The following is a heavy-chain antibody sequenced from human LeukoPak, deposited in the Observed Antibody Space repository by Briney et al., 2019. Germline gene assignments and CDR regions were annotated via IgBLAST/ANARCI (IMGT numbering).Heavy chain of an antibody. J-gene: IGHJ6*02. Sequence: PGGSLRLSCAASGFSFSSYWMNWVRQAPGKGLEWVANIKQDGSEQYYVDSVKGRFTISRDNAKNSLYLQMNSLRAEDTAVYYCARDCDRAHQPLEKWFGELFPNYYYYGMDVWGQGTTVTVSS. CDR3: ARDCDRAHQPLEKWFGELFPNYYYYGMDV. CDR1: GFSFSSYW. V-gene: IGHV3-7*01. D-gene: IGHD3-10*01. CDR2: IKQDGSEQ.